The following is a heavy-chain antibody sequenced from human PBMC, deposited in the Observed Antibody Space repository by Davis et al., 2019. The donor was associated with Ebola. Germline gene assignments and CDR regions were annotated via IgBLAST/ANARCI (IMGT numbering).Heavy chain of an antibody. J-gene: IGHJ4*02. D-gene: IGHD2-15*01. CDR1: GGTFSSYA. Sequence: SVKVSCKASGGTFSSYAISWVRQAPGQGLEWMGGIIPIFGTANYAQKFQGRVTITADESTSTAYMELRSLRSDDTAVYYCARALGLVVAATDFDYWGQGTLVTVSS. CDR3: ARALGLVVAATDFDY. CDR2: IIPIFGTA. V-gene: IGHV1-69*13.